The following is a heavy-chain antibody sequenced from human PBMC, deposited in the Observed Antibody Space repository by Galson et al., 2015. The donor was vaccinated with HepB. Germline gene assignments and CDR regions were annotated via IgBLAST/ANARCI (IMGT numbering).Heavy chain of an antibody. CDR1: GYTFTSYG. Sequence: SVKVSCKASGYTFTSYGISWVRQAPGQGLEWMGWIRTYNGNTNYAQKLKGRVTMTTDTSTSTAYMELGSLRSDDTAVYYCARGSLTVWGRPSLFDYWGQGTLVTVSS. V-gene: IGHV1-18*04. CDR2: IRTYNGNT. J-gene: IGHJ4*02. CDR3: ARGSLTVWGRPSLFDY. D-gene: IGHD3-16*01.